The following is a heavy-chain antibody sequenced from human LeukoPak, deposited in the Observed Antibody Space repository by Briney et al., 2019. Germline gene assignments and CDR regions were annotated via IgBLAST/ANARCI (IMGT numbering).Heavy chain of an antibody. D-gene: IGHD4-17*01. CDR2: VIASGAAT. V-gene: IGHV3-23*01. CDR3: AKGDSGDYAFNY. J-gene: IGHJ4*02. Sequence: PGGSLRLSCAPSGFTFSMYAMSCVRQAPGKGREWVSAVIASGAATYYGDSVKGRFTISRDNSKKTMSLQMNSLRAEDTAVYYCAKGDSGDYAFNYWGRGILVTVSS. CDR1: GFTFSMYA.